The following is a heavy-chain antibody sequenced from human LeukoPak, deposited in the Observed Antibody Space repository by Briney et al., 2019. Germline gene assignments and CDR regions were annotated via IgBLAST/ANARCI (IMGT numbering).Heavy chain of an antibody. J-gene: IGHJ5*02. CDR2: IYYSGST. Sequence: PSETLSLTCTVSGGSISSGSYYWSWIRQPPGKGLEWIGYIYYSGSTNYNPSLKSRVTISVDTSKNQFSLKLSSVTAADTAVYYCARVESWYYGSGSYSNWFDPWGQGTLVTVSS. D-gene: IGHD3-10*01. V-gene: IGHV4-61*01. CDR1: GGSISSGSYY. CDR3: ARVESWYYGSGSYSNWFDP.